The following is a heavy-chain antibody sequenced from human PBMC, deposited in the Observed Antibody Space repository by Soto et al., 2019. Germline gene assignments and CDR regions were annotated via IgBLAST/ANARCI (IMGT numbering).Heavy chain of an antibody. V-gene: IGHV3-20*04. CDR2: INWNGGST. D-gene: IGHD3-10*01. CDR3: ARGSNYYGSGSYHIYFQH. J-gene: IGHJ1*01. Sequence: PGGSLRLSWAASGFTISSYSMNWVLQAPGKGLEWVSGINWNGGSTGYADSVKGRFTISRDNAKNSLYLQMNSLRAEDTALYYCARGSNYYGSGSYHIYFQHWGQGTLVTVSS. CDR1: GFTISSYS.